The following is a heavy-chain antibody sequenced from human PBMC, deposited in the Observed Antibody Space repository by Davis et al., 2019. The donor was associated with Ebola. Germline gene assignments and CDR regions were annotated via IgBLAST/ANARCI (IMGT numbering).Heavy chain of an antibody. V-gene: IGHV3-7*03. CDR3: AREDFGVVIIAYYYYGMDV. J-gene: IGHJ6*02. CDR2: IKQDGSEK. CDR1: GFTFSSYW. Sequence: GGSLRLSCAASGFTFSSYWMSWVRQAPGKGLEWVANIKQDGSEKYYVDSVKGRFTISRDNAKNSLYLQMNSLRAEDTAVYYCAREDFGVVIIAYYYYGMDVWGQGTTVTVSS. D-gene: IGHD3-3*01.